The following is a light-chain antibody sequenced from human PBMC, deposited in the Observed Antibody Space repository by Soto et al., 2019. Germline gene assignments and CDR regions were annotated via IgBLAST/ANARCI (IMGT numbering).Light chain of an antibody. CDR2: GAS. J-gene: IGKJ3*01. Sequence: ESVLTQSPGTLSMSPGERATLSCRASQSVSSSYSAWYQQTPGPAPRLLIYGASRRATGIPDRFSGSGSGTDFTLTISRLDPEYFAVYYCQQYGSSPCTFGPGTKVDIK. CDR3: QQYGSSPCT. CDR1: QSVSSSY. V-gene: IGKV3-20*01.